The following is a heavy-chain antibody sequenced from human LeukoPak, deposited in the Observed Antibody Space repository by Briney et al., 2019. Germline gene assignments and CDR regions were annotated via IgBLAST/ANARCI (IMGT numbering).Heavy chain of an antibody. Sequence: GGSLRLSCAASGFTFSSYAMSGVREARGKGREGGSAISGSGGSTYYADSVKGRFTISRDNSKNTLHLQMNSLRAEDTAVYYCAKDSYSSSWYSEEDWGQETLVTVSS. CDR3: AKDSYSSSWYSEED. CDR2: ISGSGGST. CDR1: GFTFSSYA. V-gene: IGHV3-23*01. J-gene: IGHJ4*02. D-gene: IGHD6-13*01.